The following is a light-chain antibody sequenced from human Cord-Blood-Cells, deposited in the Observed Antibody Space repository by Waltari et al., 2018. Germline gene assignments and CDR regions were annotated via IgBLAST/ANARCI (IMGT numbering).Light chain of an antibody. Sequence: QSALTQPASVSGSPGQSITISCTGTSSDVGSYNLVSWYQQHPGKTPKLMIYEGSKRPSGVSNRFSGYKSGNTASLTISGLQAEDEADYYCCSYAGSSTCDVFGTGTKVTVL. CDR3: CSYAGSSTCDV. V-gene: IGLV2-23*01. J-gene: IGLJ1*01. CDR1: SSDVGSYNL. CDR2: EGS.